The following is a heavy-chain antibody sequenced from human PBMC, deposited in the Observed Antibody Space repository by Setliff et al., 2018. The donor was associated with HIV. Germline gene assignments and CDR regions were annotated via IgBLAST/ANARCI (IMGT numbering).Heavy chain of an antibody. D-gene: IGHD3-22*01. CDR2: ISTYNGNT. Sequence: GASVKVSCKASGYTFTTYGITWVRQAPGQGLEWMGWISTYNGNTNYAQKFQGRVTMTRDTSRSTVYMELSSLRSEDTAVYYCARCYYDSSGPTDAFDIWGQGTVVTVS. V-gene: IGHV1-18*01. CDR3: ARCYYDSSGPTDAFDI. CDR1: GYTFTTYG. J-gene: IGHJ3*02.